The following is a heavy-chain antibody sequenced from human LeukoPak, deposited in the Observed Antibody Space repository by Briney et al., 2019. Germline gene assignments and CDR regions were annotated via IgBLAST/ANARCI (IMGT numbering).Heavy chain of an antibody. CDR3: ARAPNVSSGP. D-gene: IGHD6-19*01. V-gene: IGHV3-30*04. J-gene: IGHJ5*02. CDR1: GFTLSSYA. Sequence: GGSLRLSCAASGFTLSSYAMHWVRQAPGKGLEWVAVISYDGSNKYYADSVKGRFTISRDNSKNTLYLQMNSLRAEDTAVYYCARAPNVSSGPWGQGTLVTVSS. CDR2: ISYDGSNK.